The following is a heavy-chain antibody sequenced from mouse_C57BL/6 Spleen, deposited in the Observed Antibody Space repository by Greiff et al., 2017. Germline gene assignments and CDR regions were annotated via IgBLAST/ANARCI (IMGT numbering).Heavy chain of an antibody. J-gene: IGHJ2*01. D-gene: IGHD2-1*01. CDR1: GYTFTSYW. CDR2: IYPGSGST. Sequence: QVQLQQPGAELVKPGASVKMSCKASGYTFTSYWITWVKQRPGQGLEWIGDIYPGSGSTNYNEKFKSKATLTVDTSSSTAYMQLSSLTSEDSAVYYCAREFYYGNPYYFDYWGKGTTLTVAS. V-gene: IGHV1-55*01. CDR3: AREFYYGNPYYFDY.